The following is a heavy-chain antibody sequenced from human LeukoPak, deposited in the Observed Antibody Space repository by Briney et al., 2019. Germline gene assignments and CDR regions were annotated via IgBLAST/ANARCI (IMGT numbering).Heavy chain of an antibody. CDR3: AREYCGGDCYTPGFDY. V-gene: IGHV3-20*04. Sequence: GGSLRLSCAAAGFTFDDYGMSWVRQAPGKGLEWVSGMNWNGGSTGYADSVKGRFTISRDNAKNSLYLQMNSLRAEDTALYYCAREYCGGDCYTPGFDYWGQGTLVTVSP. CDR2: MNWNGGST. J-gene: IGHJ4*02. CDR1: GFTFDDYG. D-gene: IGHD2-21*02.